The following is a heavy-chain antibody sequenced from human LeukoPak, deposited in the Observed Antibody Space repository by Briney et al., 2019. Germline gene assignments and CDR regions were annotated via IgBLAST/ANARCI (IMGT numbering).Heavy chain of an antibody. CDR3: VKNGWLDY. CDR2: ISTSGDST. V-gene: IGHV3-21*06. CDR1: GFTFSSQN. D-gene: IGHD6-19*01. Sequence: GGSLRLSCAASGFTFSSQNMNWARQAPGKGLEWVAYISTSGDSTKYADSVEGRFTISRDNAENSLYLLMNSLRVEDTAVYYCVKNGWLDYWGQGILVAVSS. J-gene: IGHJ4*02.